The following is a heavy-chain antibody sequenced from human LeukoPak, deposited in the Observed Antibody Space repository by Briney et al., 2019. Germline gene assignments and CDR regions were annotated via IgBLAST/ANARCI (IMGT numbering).Heavy chain of an antibody. V-gene: IGHV3-23*01. J-gene: IGHJ4*02. D-gene: IGHD1-26*01. Sequence: GGSLRLSCAASGFTFSTYAMNWVRQAPGKGLEWVSAISGSGGSTYYADSVKGRFTISRDNSKNSLYLQMNSLRAEDTAVYYCARDRWELPGPAPHDYWGQGTLVTVSS. CDR1: GFTFSTYA. CDR2: ISGSGGST. CDR3: ARDRWELPGPAPHDY.